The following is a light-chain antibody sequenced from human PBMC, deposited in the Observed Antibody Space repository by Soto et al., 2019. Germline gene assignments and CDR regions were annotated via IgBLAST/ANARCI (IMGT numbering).Light chain of an antibody. CDR1: QSVRSSY. CDR3: QQYGSLIT. J-gene: IGKJ5*01. V-gene: IGKV3-20*01. CDR2: GAS. Sequence: EIVLTQSPGTLSLSPGERATLSCRASQSVRSSYLAWYQQKPGQAPRLLIHGASSRATGIPDRFSGSGSGTDFTLTISRLEPEDFAVYYCQQYGSLITFGQGTRLEIK.